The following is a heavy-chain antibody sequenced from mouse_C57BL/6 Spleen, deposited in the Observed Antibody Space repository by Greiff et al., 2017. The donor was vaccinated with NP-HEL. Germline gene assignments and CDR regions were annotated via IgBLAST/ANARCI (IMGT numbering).Heavy chain of an antibody. D-gene: IGHD2-3*01. J-gene: IGHJ4*01. Sequence: EVMLVESGGGLVKPGGSLKLSCAASGFTFSDYGMHWVRQAPEKGLEWVAYISSGSSTIYYADTVKGRFTISRDNAKNTLFLQMTSLRSEDTAMYYCAREGDGYSYAMDYWGKGTSVTVSS. CDR2: ISSGSSTI. V-gene: IGHV5-17*01. CDR1: GFTFSDYG. CDR3: AREGDGYSYAMDY.